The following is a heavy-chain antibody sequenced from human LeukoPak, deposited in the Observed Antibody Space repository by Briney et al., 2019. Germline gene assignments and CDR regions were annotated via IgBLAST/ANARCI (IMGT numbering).Heavy chain of an antibody. D-gene: IGHD3-10*01. CDR2: ISWNSGSI. Sequence: GGSLRLSCAASGFTFDDYAMHWVRQAPGQGLEWVSGISWNSGSIGYADSVKGRFTISRDSAKNSLYLQMNSLRAEDTALYYCAKGYGSGSFDYWGQGTLVTVSS. CDR3: AKGYGSGSFDY. V-gene: IGHV3-9*01. J-gene: IGHJ4*02. CDR1: GFTFDDYA.